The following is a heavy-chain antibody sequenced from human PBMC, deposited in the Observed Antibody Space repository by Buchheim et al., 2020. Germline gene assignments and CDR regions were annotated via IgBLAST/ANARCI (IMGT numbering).Heavy chain of an antibody. Sequence: QVQLQQWGAGLLKPSETLSLTCTVSGGSISRTIYYWGWIRQPPGKGLEWIGSIYHDGSSYYNPSLKSRVTLSADTSKNQFSLKLSFVTAADTAVYYCASPFTSSYDFDYWGQGTL. CDR1: GGSISRTIYY. J-gene: IGHJ4*02. V-gene: IGHV4-39*01. CDR2: IYHDGSS. D-gene: IGHD3-16*01. CDR3: ASPFTSSYDFDY.